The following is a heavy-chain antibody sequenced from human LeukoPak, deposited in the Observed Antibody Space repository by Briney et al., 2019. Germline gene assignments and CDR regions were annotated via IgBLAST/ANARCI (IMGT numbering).Heavy chain of an antibody. D-gene: IGHD6-19*01. J-gene: IGHJ4*02. CDR1: DGSISSHY. Sequence: SETLSLTCTVSDGSISSHYWSWVRQPPGKELEWIGYIYYRGNTNYSPSLKSRVTISVDTSKNQLSLKLISVTAADTAVYYCARAVRAVAGFWDYWGQGTLVTVSS. CDR3: ARAVRAVAGFWDY. CDR2: IYYRGNT. V-gene: IGHV4-59*11.